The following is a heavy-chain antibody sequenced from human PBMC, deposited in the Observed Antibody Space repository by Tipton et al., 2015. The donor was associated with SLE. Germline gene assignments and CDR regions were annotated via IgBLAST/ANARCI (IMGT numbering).Heavy chain of an antibody. V-gene: IGHV4-34*01. Sequence: TLSLTCAVYGGSFSGYYWSWIRQPPGKGLEWIGEINHSGSPNYNPSLKSRVTISVDTSKKQFSLKLRSVTAADTAVYYCARGLPDYWGQGTLVTVSS. J-gene: IGHJ4*02. CDR2: INHSGSP. CDR3: ARGLPDY. CDR1: GGSFSGYY.